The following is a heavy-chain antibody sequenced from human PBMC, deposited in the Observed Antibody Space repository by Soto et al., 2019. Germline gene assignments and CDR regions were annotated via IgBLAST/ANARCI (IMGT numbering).Heavy chain of an antibody. CDR2: IWYDGSNK. J-gene: IGHJ4*02. Sequence: GGSLRLSCAASGFTFSSYGMHWVRQAPGKGLEWVAVIWYDGSNKYYADSVKGRFTISRDNSKNTLYLQMNSLRAEDTAVYYCASMLDPLWFGELYPNYWGQGTLVTVSS. CDR1: GFTFSSYG. V-gene: IGHV3-33*01. CDR3: ASMLDPLWFGELYPNY. D-gene: IGHD3-10*01.